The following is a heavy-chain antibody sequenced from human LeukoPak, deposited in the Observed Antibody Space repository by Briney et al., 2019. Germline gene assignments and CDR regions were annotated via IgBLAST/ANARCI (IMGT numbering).Heavy chain of an antibody. CDR3: ARQGPLLEWAYLDS. Sequence: GESLKISCKGSGYSFNTYWIGWVRQMPGKGLEWMGIIYPGDSDTRYRPPFQGQVTISADKSINTAYLQWSSLKASDTAMYYCARQGPLLEWAYLDSWGQGTLVTVSS. J-gene: IGHJ4*02. CDR1: GYSFNTYW. CDR2: IYPGDSDT. D-gene: IGHD3-3*01. V-gene: IGHV5-51*01.